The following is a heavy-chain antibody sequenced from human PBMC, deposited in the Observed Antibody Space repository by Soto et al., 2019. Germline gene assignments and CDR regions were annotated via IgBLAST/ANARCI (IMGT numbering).Heavy chain of an antibody. CDR1: GFTFSDSW. CDR2: ITTDGNRT. CDR3: ATSGAGH. D-gene: IGHD3-10*01. V-gene: IGHV3-7*05. Sequence: EVLLVESGGHLVQPGESLRLSCTASGFTFSDSWMSWVRRAPGKGLEWVANITTDGNRTFYVDSVTGRFTISRENADNALYLQVNILRVDGTAVYYWATSGAGHWGQGTLVTVSS. J-gene: IGHJ4*02.